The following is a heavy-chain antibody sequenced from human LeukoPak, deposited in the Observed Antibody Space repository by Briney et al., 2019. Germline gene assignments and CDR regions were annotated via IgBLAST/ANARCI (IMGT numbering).Heavy chain of an antibody. J-gene: IGHJ3*02. V-gene: IGHV1-2*02. CDR2: INANSGGT. CDR3: ARQYQQLGGDVFDI. CDR1: GYAFIDYH. Sequence: ASVKVSCKTSGYAFIDYHMHWVRQAPGQGLEWMGWINANSGGTNYAQRFQGRVTMTRDTSISTAYMELSRLRSGDTALYYCARQYQQLGGDVFDIWGQGTMVTVSS. D-gene: IGHD1-1*01.